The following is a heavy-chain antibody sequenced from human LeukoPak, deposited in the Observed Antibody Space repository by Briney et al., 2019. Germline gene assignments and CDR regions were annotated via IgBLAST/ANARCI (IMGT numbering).Heavy chain of an antibody. D-gene: IGHD3-10*01. V-gene: IGHV4-39*07. CDR1: GGSISSSSYY. CDR2: IYYSGST. J-gene: IGHJ4*02. Sequence: SETLSLTCTVSGGSISSSSYYWGWIRQPPGKGLEWIGSIYYSGSTYYNPSLKSRVTISVDTSKNQFSLKLSSVTAADTAVYYCARVQGSGSYYNPHFDYWGQGTLVTVSS. CDR3: ARVQGSGSYYNPHFDY.